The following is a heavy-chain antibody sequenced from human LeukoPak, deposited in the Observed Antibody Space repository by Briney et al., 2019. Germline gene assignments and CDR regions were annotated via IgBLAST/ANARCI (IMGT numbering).Heavy chain of an antibody. J-gene: IGHJ4*02. D-gene: IGHD6-19*01. CDR2: ISSSSSYI. Sequence: PGGSLRLSCAASGVTFSSYSMNWVRQAPGKGLEWVSSISSSSSYIYYADSVKGRFTISRDNAKNSLYLQMNSLRAEDTAVYYCARGYSSGWDEGSWGQGTLVTVSS. CDR3: ARGYSSGWDEGS. V-gene: IGHV3-21*01. CDR1: GVTFSSYS.